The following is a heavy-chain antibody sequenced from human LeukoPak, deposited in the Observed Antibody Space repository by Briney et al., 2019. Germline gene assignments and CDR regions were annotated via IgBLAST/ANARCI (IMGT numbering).Heavy chain of an antibody. CDR1: GGSISSYY. CDR3: ARGPGAVSAAI. V-gene: IGHV4-59*01. D-gene: IGHD2-2*01. J-gene: IGHJ4*02. CDR2: IFYTGST. Sequence: SETLSLTCTVSGGSISSYYWNWIRQPPGKGLEWIGYIFYTGSTNYNPSLKSRVTISVDRSKNQFSLKLSSVTAADTAVYFCARGPGAVSAAIWGQGTLVTVSS.